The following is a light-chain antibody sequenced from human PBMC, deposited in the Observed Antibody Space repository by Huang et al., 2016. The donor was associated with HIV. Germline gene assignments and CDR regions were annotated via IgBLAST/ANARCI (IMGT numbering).Light chain of an antibody. J-gene: IGKJ4*01. CDR1: QSVCSN. CDR3: QQYNNWPLT. Sequence: EIVMTQSPATLSVSPGERGPLSCRASQSVCSNLAWYQQKPGQAPRLLIYGASTRATCVPARFSGSWSGTEFTLTISSLQSEDFAVYYCQQYNNWPLTFGGGTKVEIK. CDR2: GAS. V-gene: IGKV3-15*01.